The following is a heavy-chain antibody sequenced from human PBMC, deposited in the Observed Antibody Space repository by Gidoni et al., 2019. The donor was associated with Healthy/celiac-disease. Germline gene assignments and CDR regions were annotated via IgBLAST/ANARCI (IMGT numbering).Heavy chain of an antibody. Sequence: QVQLQESGPGLVKPSQTLSLTCTVSGGSISSGSYYWSWIRQPAGKGLEWIGRIYTSGSTNYNPSLKSRVTMSVDTSKNQFSLKLSSVTAADTAVYYCARGLAARFDPWGQGTLVTVSS. CDR3: ARGLAARFDP. CDR2: IYTSGST. V-gene: IGHV4-61*02. D-gene: IGHD6-19*01. J-gene: IGHJ5*02. CDR1: GGSISSGSYY.